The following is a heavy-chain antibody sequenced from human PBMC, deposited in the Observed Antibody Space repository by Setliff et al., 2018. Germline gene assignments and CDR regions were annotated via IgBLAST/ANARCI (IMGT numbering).Heavy chain of an antibody. CDR1: GGTFSNSA. V-gene: IGHV1-69*13. D-gene: IGHD6-19*01. J-gene: IGHJ6*03. Sequence: GASVKVSCKAFGGTFSNSAINWVRQAPGQGLEWMGGIIPIRGAADYAQKFQGKVIITADGPTSTAYMELTSLRSDDAAVYYCARGPSGWSSATSRYYFYMDVWGKGTTVTVSS. CDR3: ARGPSGWSSATSRYYFYMDV. CDR2: IIPIRGAA.